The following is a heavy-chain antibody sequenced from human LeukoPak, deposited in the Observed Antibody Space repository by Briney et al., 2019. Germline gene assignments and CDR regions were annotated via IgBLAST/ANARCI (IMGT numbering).Heavy chain of an antibody. CDR3: ARGYYSSSRIDY. J-gene: IGHJ4*02. V-gene: IGHV3-74*01. Sequence: GGSLRLSCAASGFPFSNYWMHWVRQAPGKGLVWVSRVNSDGSTTNYADSVKGRFTTSRDNAENTPYMRMNSLRPEDTAVYYCARGYYSSSRIDYWGQGTLVTVSS. CDR1: GFPFSNYW. CDR2: VNSDGSTT. D-gene: IGHD6-13*01.